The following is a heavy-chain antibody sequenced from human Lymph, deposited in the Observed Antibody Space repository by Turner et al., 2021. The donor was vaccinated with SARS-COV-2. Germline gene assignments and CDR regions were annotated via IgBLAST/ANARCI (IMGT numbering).Heavy chain of an antibody. CDR3: ANVGSYFFDY. Sequence: EVQLLESGGGLVPPGGSLKISCAAYGFTCSNSAMSWVRQAPGKCLEWVSVFSSSGGSTYYAASVKGRFTISRDNSKNTLFLQMNSLRAWDTALYYCANVGSYFFDYWGQGTLFTVSS. CDR2: FSSSGGST. V-gene: IGHV3-23*01. CDR1: GFTCSNSA. D-gene: IGHD3-10*01. J-gene: IGHJ4*02.